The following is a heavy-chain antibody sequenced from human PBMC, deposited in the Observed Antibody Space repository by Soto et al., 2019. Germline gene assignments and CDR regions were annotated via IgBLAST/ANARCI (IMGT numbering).Heavy chain of an antibody. CDR1: GYSFTSYW. D-gene: IGHD5-12*01. V-gene: IGHV5-10-1*01. Sequence: GESLKISCKGSGYSFTSYWISWGRQMPGKGLEWMGRIDPSDSYTNYSPSFQGHVTISADKSISTAYLQWSSLKASDTAMYYCARHISATITYYYGRDVWGQGTTVTV. CDR2: IDPSDSYT. CDR3: ARHISATITYYYGRDV. J-gene: IGHJ6*02.